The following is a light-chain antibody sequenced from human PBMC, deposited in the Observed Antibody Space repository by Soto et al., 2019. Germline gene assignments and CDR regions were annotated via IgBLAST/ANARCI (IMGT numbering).Light chain of an antibody. J-gene: IGLJ2*01. V-gene: IGLV2-14*01. Sequence: QAVVTQPASVSGSPGQSITISCTGTSSDVGGYSYVSWYQHHPGKAPKLVIYEVSNRPSGVSNRFSGSKSGNTASLTISGLQAEDEADYYCSSYTSSSTLVIFGGGTKLTVL. CDR3: SSYTSSSTLVI. CDR1: SSDVGGYSY. CDR2: EVS.